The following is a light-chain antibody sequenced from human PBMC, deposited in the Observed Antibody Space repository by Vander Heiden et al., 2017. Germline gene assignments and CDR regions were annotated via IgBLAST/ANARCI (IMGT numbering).Light chain of an antibody. CDR3: QQYYTTPYT. CDR1: QTVLYTSNNKNY. Sequence: DIVMTQSPDSLAASLGERATINCKSSQTVLYTSNNKNYLAWYQLKPGQPPKLLISWASTRESGVPDRFSGSGSGTDFTLTISSLQAEDVAVYYCQQYYTTPYTFGQGTKLEIK. CDR2: WAS. V-gene: IGKV4-1*01. J-gene: IGKJ2*01.